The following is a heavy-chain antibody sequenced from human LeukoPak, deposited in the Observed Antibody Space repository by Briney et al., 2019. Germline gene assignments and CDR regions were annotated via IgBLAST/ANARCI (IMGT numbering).Heavy chain of an antibody. J-gene: IGHJ4*02. CDR1: AFTFSSFA. D-gene: IGHD4-17*01. CDR2: MSYDGNNK. V-gene: IGHV3-30-3*01. CDR3: AREAYGDLYFDY. Sequence: GGSLRLSCAASAFTFSSFAMHWVRQAPGKGLEWVAVMSYDGNNKYYADSVKGRFTISRDNSKKTLYLEMNSLRAEDTAVYYCAREAYGDLYFDYWGQGTLVTVSS.